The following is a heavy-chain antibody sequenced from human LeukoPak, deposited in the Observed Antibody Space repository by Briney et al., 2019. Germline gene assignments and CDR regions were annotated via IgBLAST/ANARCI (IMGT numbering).Heavy chain of an antibody. V-gene: IGHV1-69*06. CDR1: GGALCGYA. D-gene: IGHD4-17*01. CDR3: ARDPFGAYTGH. Sequence: SVKVSCKPSGGALCGYALIWVRQAPGQGLEWMGRILPFFNSTNYARKFRDRVTFYADMSTNTVYMEMNSLTSDDTAMYYCARDPFGAYTGHWGQGTLVSVSS. J-gene: IGHJ4*02. CDR2: ILPFFNST.